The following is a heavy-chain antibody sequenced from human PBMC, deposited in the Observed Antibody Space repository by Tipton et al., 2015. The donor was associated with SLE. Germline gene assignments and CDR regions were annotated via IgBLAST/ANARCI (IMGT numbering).Heavy chain of an antibody. CDR1: GGSFSGYY. CDR2: INHSGTT. Sequence: TLSLTCAVYGGSFSGYYWSWIRQPPGKGLEWIGEINHSGTTNYNPSLKSRVTISVDTSKNQFSLKLSSVTAADTAVYYCARETIAAHDWFDPWGQGTLVTVSS. J-gene: IGHJ5*02. V-gene: IGHV4-34*01. D-gene: IGHD6-6*01. CDR3: ARETIAAHDWFDP.